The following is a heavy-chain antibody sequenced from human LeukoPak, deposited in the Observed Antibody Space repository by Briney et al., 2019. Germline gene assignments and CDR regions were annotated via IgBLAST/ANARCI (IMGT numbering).Heavy chain of an antibody. CDR3: AKDFGSGSYDYYYMDV. D-gene: IGHD3-10*01. CDR2: ISGSGGST. CDR1: GFTFSSYA. V-gene: IGHV3-23*01. Sequence: GKSLKISCAASGFTFSSYAMSWVRQAPGKGLEWVSAISGSGGSTYYADSVKGRFTISRDNSKNTLYLQMNSLRAEDTAVYYCAKDFGSGSYDYYYMDVWGKGTTVTVSS. J-gene: IGHJ6*03.